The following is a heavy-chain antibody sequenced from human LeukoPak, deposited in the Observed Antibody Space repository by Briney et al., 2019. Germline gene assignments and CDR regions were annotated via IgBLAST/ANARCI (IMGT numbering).Heavy chain of an antibody. Sequence: ASVKVSCKASGYTFTVYYMHWVRQAPGQGLQWMGRINPNSGDTNYAQKFQGRVTMTRDTSISAAYMELSGLRSDDTAVYYCARDNMPFDYWGQGTLVTVSS. V-gene: IGHV1-2*02. J-gene: IGHJ4*02. CDR2: INPNSGDT. CDR1: GYTFTVYY. D-gene: IGHD2-2*01. CDR3: ARDNMPFDY.